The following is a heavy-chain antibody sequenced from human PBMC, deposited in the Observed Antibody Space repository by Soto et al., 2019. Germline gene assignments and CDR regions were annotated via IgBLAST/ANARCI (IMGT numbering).Heavy chain of an antibody. CDR3: ARDYGDSENVLFDP. J-gene: IGHJ5*02. D-gene: IGHD4-17*01. CDR2: IIPILGIA. CDR1: GGTFSSYA. V-gene: IGHV1-69*04. Sequence: ASVKVSCKASGGTFSSYAISWVRQAPGQGLEWMGRIIPILGIANYAQKFQGRVTITADKSTSTAYMELSSLRSEDTAVYYCARDYGDSENVLFDPWGQGTLVTVSS.